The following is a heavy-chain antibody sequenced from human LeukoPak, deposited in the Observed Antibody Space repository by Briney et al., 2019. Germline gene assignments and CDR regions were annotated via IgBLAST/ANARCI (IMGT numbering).Heavy chain of an antibody. CDR3: ARDNGVVHGVYYMDV. Sequence: GGSLRLSCAASGFTFSNCWMTWVRQAPGKGLEWVADMEEDGSEKLYVKSVRGRFAVSRDNAKMSLFLQLNSLRAEDTAVYYCARDNGVVHGVYYMDVWGKGTTVTVS. D-gene: IGHD3-3*01. J-gene: IGHJ6*03. V-gene: IGHV3-7*01. CDR1: GFTFSNCW. CDR2: MEEDGSEK.